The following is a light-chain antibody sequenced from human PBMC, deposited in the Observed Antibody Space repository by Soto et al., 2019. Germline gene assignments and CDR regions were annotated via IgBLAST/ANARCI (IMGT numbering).Light chain of an antibody. CDR3: QQYYSYPWT. J-gene: IGKJ1*01. V-gene: IGKV1-39*01. CDR2: AAS. Sequence: DIQVTQSPSSLSASVGDRVTITCRASQSITGYLNWYQQKPGKVPKLLIYAASTLQSGVQSRFSGSGSGTDFTLTISCLQSEDFATYYCQQYYSYPWTVGQGTKVDIK. CDR1: QSITGY.